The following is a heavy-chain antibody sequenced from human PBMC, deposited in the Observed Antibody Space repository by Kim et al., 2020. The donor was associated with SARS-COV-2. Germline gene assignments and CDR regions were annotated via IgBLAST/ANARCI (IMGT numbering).Heavy chain of an antibody. V-gene: IGHV7-4-1*02. CDR2: INTNTGNP. Sequence: PSVKVSCKASGYTFTNYAMNWVRQAPGQGLEWMGWINTNTGNPTYAQGFTGRFVFSLDTSVSTAYLQSSSLKAEDTAVYYCARDPVSNWFDPWGQGTLVTVSS. CDR3: ARDPVSNWFDP. J-gene: IGHJ5*02. CDR1: GYTFTNYA.